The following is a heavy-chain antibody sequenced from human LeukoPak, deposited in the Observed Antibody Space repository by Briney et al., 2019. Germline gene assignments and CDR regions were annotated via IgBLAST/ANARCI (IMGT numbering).Heavy chain of an antibody. Sequence: GGSLRLSCAASGFTFSSYWMSWVRQAPGKGLEWVANIKQDGSEKYYVDSVKGRFTISRDNAKNSLYLQMNSLRAEDTAVYYCASFPGYCSGGSCYPRDYWGQGTLVTVSS. CDR2: IKQDGSEK. D-gene: IGHD2-15*01. CDR3: ASFPGYCSGGSCYPRDY. V-gene: IGHV3-7*01. J-gene: IGHJ4*02. CDR1: GFTFSSYW.